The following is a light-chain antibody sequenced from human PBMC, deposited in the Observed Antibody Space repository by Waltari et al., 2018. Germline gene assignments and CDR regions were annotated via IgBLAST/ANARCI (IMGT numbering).Light chain of an antibody. Sequence: DIQMTQSPSSLSASVGDRVTITCRANQSISNYLNWYQQKPGKAPKLLIYAASSLQSGVPSRFSGSGSGTDFTLTISSLQPEDFATYYCQQSYSFGGGTKVEIK. V-gene: IGKV1-39*01. J-gene: IGKJ4*01. CDR2: AAS. CDR1: QSISNY. CDR3: QQSYS.